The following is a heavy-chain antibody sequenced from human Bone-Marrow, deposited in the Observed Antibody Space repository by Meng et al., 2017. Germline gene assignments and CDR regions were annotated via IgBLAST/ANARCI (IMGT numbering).Heavy chain of an antibody. J-gene: IGHJ3*02. CDR2: ITSSSSYI. D-gene: IGHD3-22*01. Sequence: GESLKISCTASGFTFSSFGMNWVRQAPGKGLEWFSSITSSSSYIFYVDSVKGRFTISRDNAKNSLYLQMNSLRAEDTAVYYCARVQYYDSSGYYFLYAFDIWGQGTMVTVSS. V-gene: IGHV3-21*01. CDR1: GFTFSSFG. CDR3: ARVQYYDSSGYYFLYAFDI.